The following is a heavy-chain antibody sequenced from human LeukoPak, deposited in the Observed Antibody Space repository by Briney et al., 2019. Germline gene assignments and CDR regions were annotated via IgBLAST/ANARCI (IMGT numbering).Heavy chain of an antibody. Sequence: GASVKVSCKASGGTFSSYAISWVRQAPGQGLEWMGGIIPIFGTANYAQKFQGRVTITTDESTSTAYMELSSLRSEDTAVYYCASGSSSRLGDWGQGTLVTASS. CDR2: IIPIFGTA. J-gene: IGHJ4*02. D-gene: IGHD6-6*01. CDR1: GGTFSSYA. CDR3: ASGSSSRLGD. V-gene: IGHV1-69*05.